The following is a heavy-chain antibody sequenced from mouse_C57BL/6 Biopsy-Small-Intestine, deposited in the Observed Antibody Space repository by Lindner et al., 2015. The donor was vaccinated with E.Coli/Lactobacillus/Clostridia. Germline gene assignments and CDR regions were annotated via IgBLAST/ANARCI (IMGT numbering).Heavy chain of an antibody. D-gene: IGHD2-4*01. V-gene: IGHV1-81*01. CDR1: GYTFNNHG. J-gene: IGHJ3*01. Sequence: SVKVSCKASGYTFNNHGITWVRQAPGQGLEWMGWISAYNGNTNYAQKVLGRVTMTTDTSTSTAYMELRSLRSEDTAVYYCARDSSTLDTFMIQTPDYWGQGTLVIVS. CDR3: ARDSSTLDTFMIQTPDY. CDR2: ISAYNGNT.